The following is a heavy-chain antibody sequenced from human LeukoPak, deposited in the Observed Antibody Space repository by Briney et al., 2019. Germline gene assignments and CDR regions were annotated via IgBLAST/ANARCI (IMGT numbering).Heavy chain of an antibody. J-gene: IGHJ4*02. D-gene: IGHD3-9*01. CDR1: GFTFDDEG. CDR2: INWNGRST. Sequence: GGSLRLSCAASGFTFDDEGMSWVRQPPGKGLEWVAGINWNGRSTGYADSVRGRFTISRDNAKNSLYLQMNSLRAEDTAVYYCARDLDADILTGYIEPLVDYWGQGTLVTVSS. V-gene: IGHV3-20*04. CDR3: ARDLDADILTGYIEPLVDY.